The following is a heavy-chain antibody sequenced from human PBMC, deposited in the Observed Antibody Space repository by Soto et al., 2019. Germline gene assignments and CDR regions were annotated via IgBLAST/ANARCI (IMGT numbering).Heavy chain of an antibody. CDR3: ASNRPYYNNSSGYFTNYYYYGMDV. D-gene: IGHD3-22*01. CDR1: GGSISSGGYY. V-gene: IGHV4-31*03. Sequence: QVQLQESGPGLVKPSQTLSLTCTVSGGSISSGGYYWSWISQHPGKGLEWIGYIYYSGSTYYNPSHNSRNILAEASYKFLSSQMRRTTTAANIVAYFGASNRPYYNNSSGYFTNYYYYGMDVWGKGTTVTVSS. CDR2: IYYSGST. J-gene: IGHJ6*04.